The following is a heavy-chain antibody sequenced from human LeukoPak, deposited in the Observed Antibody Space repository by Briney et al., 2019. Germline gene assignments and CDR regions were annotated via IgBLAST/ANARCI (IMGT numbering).Heavy chain of an antibody. CDR1: GFTFNTYW. Sequence: GGSLRLSCAASGFTFNTYWMSWIRQDPGKGLEWVSSISRSGESTFYADSVRGRFTISRDNSKNTVSLQMESLRAEDTALYYCAKDYAVGSIDYWGQGTLVTVSS. CDR3: AKDYAVGSIDY. CDR2: ISRSGEST. D-gene: IGHD3-16*01. V-gene: IGHV3-23*01. J-gene: IGHJ4*02.